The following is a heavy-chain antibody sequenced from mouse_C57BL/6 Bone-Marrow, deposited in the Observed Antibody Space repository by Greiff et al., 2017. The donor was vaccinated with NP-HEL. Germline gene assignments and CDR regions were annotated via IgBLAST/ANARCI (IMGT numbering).Heavy chain of an antibody. CDR1: GYTFTSYW. V-gene: IGHV1-55*01. CDR3: ARREMVTGAWFAY. D-gene: IGHD2-2*01. CDR2: IYPGSGST. J-gene: IGHJ3*01. Sequence: QVQLKQPGAELVKPGASVKMSCKASGYTFTSYWITWVKQRPGQGLEWIGDIYPGSGSTNYNEKFKSKATLTVDTSSSTAYMQLSSLTSEDSAVYYCARREMVTGAWFAYWGQGTLVTVSA.